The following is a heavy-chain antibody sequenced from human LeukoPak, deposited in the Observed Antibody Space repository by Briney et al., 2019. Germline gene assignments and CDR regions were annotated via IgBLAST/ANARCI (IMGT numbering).Heavy chain of an antibody. Sequence: PGGSLRLSCAVSGFNVNDYYISWIRQAPGKGLEWVSDMGSSDSIIAYGASVRGRFTISRDFASNSLYLQMNRLRVEDTAVYYCAREIVAGAFDSWGQGTLVTVPS. D-gene: IGHD6-19*01. CDR1: GFNVNDYY. J-gene: IGHJ4*02. V-gene: IGHV3-11*01. CDR3: AREIVAGAFDS. CDR2: MGSSDSII.